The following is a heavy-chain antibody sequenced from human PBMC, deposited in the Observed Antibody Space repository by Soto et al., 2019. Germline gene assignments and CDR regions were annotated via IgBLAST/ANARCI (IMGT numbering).Heavy chain of an antibody. D-gene: IGHD6-19*01. J-gene: IGHJ6*02. V-gene: IGHV3-74*01. Sequence: GGSLRLSCAASGFTFSSYWMHWVRQAPGKGLVWVSRINSDGSSTSYADSVKGRFTISRDNAKNTLYLQMNSLRAEDTAVYYCARSGRIAVAGSIYYYYGMDVWGQGTTVTVSS. CDR1: GFTFSSYW. CDR2: INSDGSST. CDR3: ARSGRIAVAGSIYYYYGMDV.